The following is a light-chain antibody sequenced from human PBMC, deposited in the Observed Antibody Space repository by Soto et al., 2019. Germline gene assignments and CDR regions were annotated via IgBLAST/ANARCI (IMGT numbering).Light chain of an antibody. Sequence: QSALTQPASVSGSLGQSITISCTGTTRDIAGYNYISWYQQLPGKAPKLMIYQVTIQPSGISNRFSGSKSGNTASLTISGLQAEDEADYYCTSFSSSTSLYVFGTGTKV. CDR3: TSFSSSTSLYV. V-gene: IGLV2-14*01. CDR1: TRDIAGYNY. J-gene: IGLJ1*01. CDR2: QVT.